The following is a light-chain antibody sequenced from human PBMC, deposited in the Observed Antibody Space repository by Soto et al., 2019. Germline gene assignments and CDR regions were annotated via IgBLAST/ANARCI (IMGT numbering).Light chain of an antibody. CDR2: GAS. CDR3: QQYGRSAYT. CDR1: QSVRSNY. V-gene: IGKV3-20*01. Sequence: EIVLTQSPGTLSLSPGERATLSCRASQSVRSNYLAWYQQKPGQAPRLLIYGASSRATGIPDRFRGSGSGTDFTLTISRLEPEDLAVYYCQQYGRSAYTFGQGTTLEIK. J-gene: IGKJ2*01.